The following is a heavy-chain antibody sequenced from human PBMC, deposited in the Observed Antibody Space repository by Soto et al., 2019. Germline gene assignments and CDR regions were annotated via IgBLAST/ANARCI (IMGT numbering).Heavy chain of an antibody. J-gene: IGHJ6*02. CDR1: GDIFSNFG. Sequence: IYLVQSGLEGRKPGASVKVSCKAPGDIFSNFGISWVRQAPGQGLEWMGWISGYNDNTNYAQKFQGRVRMTTDISTSTAYMELTTLRSEDTAVYYCAKDASSWFYYYYGMDVWGHGTTVTVSS. CDR3: AKDASSWFYYYYGMDV. CDR2: ISGYNDNT. V-gene: IGHV1-18*01. D-gene: IGHD2-2*01.